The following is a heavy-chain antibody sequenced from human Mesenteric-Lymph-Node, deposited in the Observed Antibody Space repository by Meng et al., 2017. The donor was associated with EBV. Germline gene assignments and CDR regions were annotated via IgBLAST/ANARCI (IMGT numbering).Heavy chain of an antibody. Sequence: QVQLQESGPGLVKPSPXLSLTCAVSGGSTSSGGYYWSWIRQPPGKGLEWIGYIFYTGSTSYNPSLKSRVTMSVDTSKNQFSLKLNSVTAADTAVYYCARGTVLVYWGQGILVTVSS. J-gene: IGHJ4*02. V-gene: IGHV4-30-4*01. CDR1: GGSTSSGGYY. CDR3: ARGTVLVY. D-gene: IGHD3-10*01. CDR2: IFYTGST.